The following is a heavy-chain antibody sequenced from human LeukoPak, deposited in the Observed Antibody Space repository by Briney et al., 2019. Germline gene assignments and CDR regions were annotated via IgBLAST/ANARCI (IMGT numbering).Heavy chain of an antibody. CDR3: ARVGIVATIRYYYMDV. J-gene: IGHJ6*03. CDR2: INPDSGAT. CDR1: GYTFTGYY. Sequence: GASVKVSCKASGYTFTGYYMHWVRQAPGQGLEWMGWINPDSGATKYAQKFQGRVTMTRDTSISTAYMELSRLRSDDTVVYYCARVGIVATIRYYYMDVWGKGTTVTVSS. D-gene: IGHD5-12*01. V-gene: IGHV1-2*02.